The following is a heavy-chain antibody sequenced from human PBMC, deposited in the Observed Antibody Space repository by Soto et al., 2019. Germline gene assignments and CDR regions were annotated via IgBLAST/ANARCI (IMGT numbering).Heavy chain of an antibody. CDR1: GGSISSYY. J-gene: IGHJ4*02. D-gene: IGHD5-12*01. Sequence: SETLSLTCTVSGGSISSYYWSWIRQPPGKGLEWIGYIYYSGSTNYNPSLKSRVTISVDTSKNQFSLKLSSVTAADTAVYYCARESEMATIDYWGQGTLVTVSS. V-gene: IGHV4-59*01. CDR3: ARESEMATIDY. CDR2: IYYSGST.